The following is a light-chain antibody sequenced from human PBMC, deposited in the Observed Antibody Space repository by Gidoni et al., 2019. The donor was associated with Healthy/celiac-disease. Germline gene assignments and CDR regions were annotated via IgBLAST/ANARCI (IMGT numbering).Light chain of an antibody. V-gene: IGKV3-15*01. CDR1: QSVRSN. CDR3: QQYNNWPPYT. CDR2: GAS. Sequence: EIVMTQSPATLSVSPGERATLSCRASQSVRSNLAWYPQKPGQAPRLLIYGASTRATGIPARFSGSGSGKEFTLTISSLQSEDFAVYYCQQYNNWPPYTFGQGTKLEIK. J-gene: IGKJ2*01.